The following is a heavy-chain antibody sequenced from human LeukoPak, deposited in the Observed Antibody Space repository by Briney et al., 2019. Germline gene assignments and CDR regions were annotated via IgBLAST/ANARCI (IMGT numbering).Heavy chain of an antibody. J-gene: IGHJ4*02. CDR1: GYTFTSYG. CDR2: ISAYNGNT. D-gene: IGHD5-18*01. V-gene: IGHV1-18*04. Sequence: APVEVSCKASGYTFTSYGISWVRQAPGQGLEWMGWISAYNGNTNYAQKLQGRVTMTTDTSTSTAYMELRSLRSDDTAVYYYARLAADTAMVYRYYFDYWGQGTLVTVSS. CDR3: ARLAADTAMVYRYYFDY.